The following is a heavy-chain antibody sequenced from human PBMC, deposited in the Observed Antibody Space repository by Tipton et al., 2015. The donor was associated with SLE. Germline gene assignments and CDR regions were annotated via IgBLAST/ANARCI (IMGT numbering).Heavy chain of an antibody. CDR1: GGSISSYY. D-gene: IGHD6-13*01. V-gene: IGHV4-4*08. CDR3: ARGGLAALPWWFDP. Sequence: LRLSCTVSGGSISSYYWSWIRQPPGKGLEWIGHIYTCGSTNNNPSLKSRVSISVTTSKNQFSLRLSSVTAADTAVYYCARGGLAALPWWFDPWGQGTLVTVSS. J-gene: IGHJ5*02. CDR2: IYTCGST.